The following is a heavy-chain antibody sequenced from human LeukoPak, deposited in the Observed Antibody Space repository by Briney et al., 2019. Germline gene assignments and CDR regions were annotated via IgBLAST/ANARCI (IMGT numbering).Heavy chain of an antibody. D-gene: IGHD1-14*01. CDR1: GGSISSSSYY. CDR3: TRIKTPGCVDY. CDR2: IYYSGST. J-gene: IGHJ4*02. V-gene: IGHV4-39*07. Sequence: PSETLSLTCTVSGGSISSSSYYWGWIRQPPGKGLEWIGNIYYSGSTYYSPSLKSRVTISVDTSKNQFSLKMRSVTAADTAVYYCTRIKTPGCVDYWGQGTLVTVSS.